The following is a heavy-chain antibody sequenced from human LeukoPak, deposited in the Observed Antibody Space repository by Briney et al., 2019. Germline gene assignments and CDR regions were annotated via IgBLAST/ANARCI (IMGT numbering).Heavy chain of an antibody. CDR2: ISGSGGST. Sequence: GSLRLSCAASGFTFSSYAMSWVRQAPGKGLEWVSAISGSGGSTYYADSVKGRFTISRDNSKNTLYLQMNSLRAEDTAVYYCAKSGPYSGGMVEVHPYFDYWGQGTLVTVSS. D-gene: IGHD3-10*01. CDR1: GFTFSSYA. J-gene: IGHJ4*02. CDR3: AKSGPYSGGMVEVHPYFDY. V-gene: IGHV3-23*01.